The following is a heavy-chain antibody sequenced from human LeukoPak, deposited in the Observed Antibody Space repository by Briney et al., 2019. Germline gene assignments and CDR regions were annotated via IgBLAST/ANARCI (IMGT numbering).Heavy chain of an antibody. CDR3: ARGHYGDTYGMDF. CDR1: GFTFDSYT. Sequence: GGSLRLSCSASGFTFDSYTMNCVRQAPGKGLEWVSSISTESIYIYYADSMKGRFTISKDNARNSLYLQMNSLRAEDTAVYYCARGHYGDTYGMDFWGPGTTVTVSS. V-gene: IGHV3-21*01. CDR2: ISTESIYI. D-gene: IGHD4-17*01. J-gene: IGHJ6*02.